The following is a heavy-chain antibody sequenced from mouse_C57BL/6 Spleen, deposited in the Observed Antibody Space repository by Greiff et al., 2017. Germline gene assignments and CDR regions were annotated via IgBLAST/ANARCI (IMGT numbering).Heavy chain of an antibody. J-gene: IGHJ2*01. CDR3: ARRPEGDY. CDR2: INPGSGGT. Sequence: VQLQQSGAELVRPGTSVKVSCKASGYAFTNYLIEWVKQRPGQGLEWIGVINPGSGGTNYNEKFKGKATLTADKSSSTAYMQLSSLTSEDSAVYVCARRPEGDYWGQGTTLTVSS. V-gene: IGHV1-54*01. CDR1: GYAFTNYL.